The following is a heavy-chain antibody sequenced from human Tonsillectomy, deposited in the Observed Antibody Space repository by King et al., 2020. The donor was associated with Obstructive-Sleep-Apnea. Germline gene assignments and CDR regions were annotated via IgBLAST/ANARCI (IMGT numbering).Heavy chain of an antibody. D-gene: IGHD3-16*02. CDR3: ARDGPPPDDYVWGSYRPHGMDV. CDR1: GGSISSYY. Sequence: QLQESGPRLVKPSETLSLTCTVSGGSISSYYWSWIRQPPGKGLEWIGYIYYSGSTNYNPSLKSRVTISVDTSKNQFSLKLSSVTAADTAVYYCARDGPPPDDYVWGSYRPHGMDVWGQGTTVTVSS. V-gene: IGHV4-59*01. J-gene: IGHJ6*02. CDR2: IYYSGST.